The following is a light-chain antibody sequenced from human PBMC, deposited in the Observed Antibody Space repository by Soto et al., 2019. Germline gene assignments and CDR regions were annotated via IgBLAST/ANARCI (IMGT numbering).Light chain of an antibody. CDR1: QSVSSY. Sequence: EIVMTQSPGTLSLSPGERATLSCRASQSVSSYLAWYQQKPGQAPRLLISDASDRATGIPDRFSGSGSGTDFTLTISSLQPEDFATYYCQQANSFPITFGQGTRLEIK. J-gene: IGKJ5*01. V-gene: IGKV3-11*01. CDR2: DAS. CDR3: QQANSFPIT.